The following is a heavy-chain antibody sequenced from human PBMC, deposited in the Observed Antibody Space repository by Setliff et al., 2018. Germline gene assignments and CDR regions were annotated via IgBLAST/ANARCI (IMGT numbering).Heavy chain of an antibody. J-gene: IGHJ6*03. Sequence: SETLSLTCTVSGGSISNYYWSWIRQPAGKGLEWIGRIYTSGSTNYNPSLKSRVTMSVDTSKNQFSLKLSSVTAADTAVYYCAREQWLDPPGYYYMDVWAKGTTVTV. CDR3: AREQWLDPPGYYYMDV. D-gene: IGHD6-19*01. V-gene: IGHV4-4*07. CDR1: GGSISNYY. CDR2: IYTSGST.